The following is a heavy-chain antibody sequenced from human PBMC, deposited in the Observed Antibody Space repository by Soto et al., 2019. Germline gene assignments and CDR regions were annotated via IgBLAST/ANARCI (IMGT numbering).Heavy chain of an antibody. CDR1: GGSISGSTYS. Sequence: QLQLQESGSGLVKPSQTLSLTCGISGGSISGSTYSWNWIRQPPGKGLEWNGHIYHSGVNNYHPSLNSRVTITVERSTNECSLKLSSVTAADTAVYYWARGSNRNGYYEGFDNWGQGTLATVSS. D-gene: IGHD3-22*01. CDR2: IYHSGVN. V-gene: IGHV4-30-2*01. CDR3: ARGSNRNGYYEGFDN. J-gene: IGHJ5*02.